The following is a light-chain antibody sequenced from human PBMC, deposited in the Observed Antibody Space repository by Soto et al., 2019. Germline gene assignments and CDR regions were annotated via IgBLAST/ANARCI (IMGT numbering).Light chain of an antibody. CDR3: QQSNSIPYT. CDR1: QNIHSF. V-gene: IGKV1-39*01. CDR2: AAS. J-gene: IGKJ2*01. Sequence: DIQMTQSPSSLAASVGERVTITCRASQNIHSFLNWYQQKPGTAPKLLIYAASRLQSDVPSRFSGSGSGTAFTLTINSLQPEDVATYYCQQSNSIPYTFGQGTKLEI.